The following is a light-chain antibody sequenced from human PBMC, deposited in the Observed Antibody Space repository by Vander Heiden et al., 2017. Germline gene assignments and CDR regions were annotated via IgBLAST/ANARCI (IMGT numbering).Light chain of an antibody. J-gene: IGLJ2*01. V-gene: IGLV2-14*01. CDR1: SSDVGGYNY. Sequence: QYARTQPAPVSGSPGQSITISCTGSSSDVGGYNYVSWYQQHPGKAPILMIYDVSNRPSGVSNRFSGSKSGNTASLTISGLQAEDEADYYCSAYASSSTLVFGGGTKLTVL. CDR3: SAYASSSTLV. CDR2: DVS.